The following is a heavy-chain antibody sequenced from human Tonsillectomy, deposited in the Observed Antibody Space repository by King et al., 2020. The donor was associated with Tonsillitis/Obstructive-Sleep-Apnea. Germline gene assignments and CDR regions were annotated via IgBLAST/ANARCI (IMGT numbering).Heavy chain of an antibody. D-gene: IGHD2-8*02. CDR1: GFSLTTGGVG. CDR2: IYWDDDK. J-gene: IGHJ5*02. Sequence: ITLQESGPTLVQPTQTLTLTCTFSGFSLTTGGVGVGWIRQPPGRALEWLALIYWDDDKQYSPSLKSRLTITKDTSKNQVVLTLANVDPVDTATYYCAHRQGFCTGGNCPRWFEPWGQGTPVTVSS. V-gene: IGHV2-5*02. CDR3: AHRQGFCTGGNCPRWFEP.